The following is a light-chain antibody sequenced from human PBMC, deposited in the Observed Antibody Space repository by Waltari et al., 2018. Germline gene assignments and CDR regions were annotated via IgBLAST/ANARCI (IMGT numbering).Light chain of an antibody. CDR1: SGNIATNY. Sequence: FMLTQPHSVSESPGKTVTISCTRSSGNIATNYVQWYQQHPGSAPTKVIYEDNQRPSGVPDRFSGSIDSSSNSASLIVSGLKAEDEADYYCQSFDSSHVVFGGGTKLTVL. CDR3: QSFDSSHVV. CDR2: EDN. J-gene: IGLJ2*01. V-gene: IGLV6-57*03.